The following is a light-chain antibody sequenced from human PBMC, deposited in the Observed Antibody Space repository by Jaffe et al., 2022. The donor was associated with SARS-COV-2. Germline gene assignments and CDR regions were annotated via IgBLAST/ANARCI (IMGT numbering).Light chain of an antibody. CDR3: QLSDTTWT. J-gene: IGKJ1*01. CDR2: GTS. V-gene: IGKV1-39*01. Sequence: DIQMTQSPSSLSASVGDRVTITCRASQSFSSSLNWYQQRPGKAPNLLIYGTSTLQSGVPSRFSGSGSGTDFTLTISSLQPEDFATYYCQLSDTTWTFGQGTKVEIK. CDR1: QSFSSS.